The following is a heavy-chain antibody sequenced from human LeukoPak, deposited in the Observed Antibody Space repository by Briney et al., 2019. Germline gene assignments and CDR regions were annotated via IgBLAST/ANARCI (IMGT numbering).Heavy chain of an antibody. CDR3: ARDSGSSNYFDY. CDR1: GGTSSSYA. V-gene: IGHV1-69*05. D-gene: IGHD6-6*01. J-gene: IGHJ4*02. Sequence: SVKVSCKASGGTSSSYAISWVRQAPGQGLEWMGGIIPIFGTANYAQKFQGRVTITTDESTSTAYMELSSLRSEDTAVYYFARDSGSSNYFDYWGQGTLVTVSS. CDR2: IIPIFGTA.